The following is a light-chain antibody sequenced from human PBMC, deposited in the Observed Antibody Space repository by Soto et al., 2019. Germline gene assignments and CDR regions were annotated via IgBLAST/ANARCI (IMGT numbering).Light chain of an antibody. V-gene: IGKV1-5*03. J-gene: IGKJ1*01. CDR3: HQCTVYSLT. CDR1: QSISSW. Sequence: DIQMTQSPSTLFASVEDRVTITCRASQSISSWLAWYQQKPGEAPKLLIYKASSLDSGVPSRFSGSGSGKEFTLTISSFQPDCFADYYCHQCTVYSLTFGQGTK. CDR2: KAS.